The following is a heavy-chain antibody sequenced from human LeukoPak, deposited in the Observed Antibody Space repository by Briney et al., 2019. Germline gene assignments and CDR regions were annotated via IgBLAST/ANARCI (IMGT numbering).Heavy chain of an antibody. CDR1: GFTFSDYW. CDR2: IKQDESER. CDR3: ARKLHN. Sequence: PGGSLRLSCAASGFTFSDYWMHWVRQAPGKGLEWVANIKQDESERYYVDSVKGCFTISRDNSKNSLYLQMNSLRVEDTAIYYCARKLHNWGQGTLVTVSS. J-gene: IGHJ4*02. V-gene: IGHV3-7*03.